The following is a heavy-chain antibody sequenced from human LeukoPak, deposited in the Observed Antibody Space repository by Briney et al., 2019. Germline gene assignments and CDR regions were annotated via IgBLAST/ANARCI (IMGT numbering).Heavy chain of an antibody. V-gene: IGHV4-31*03. Sequence: PSETLSLTCTVSGGSVSSGGYYWSWVRQHPGKGLEWIGYIYYSGSTYYNPSLKSRVTISLDTSKNHFSLTLSSATAADTAVYYCASALYYFYMDVWGKGTTVTVSS. CDR1: GGSVSSGGYY. J-gene: IGHJ6*03. CDR3: ASALYYFYMDV. CDR2: IYYSGST.